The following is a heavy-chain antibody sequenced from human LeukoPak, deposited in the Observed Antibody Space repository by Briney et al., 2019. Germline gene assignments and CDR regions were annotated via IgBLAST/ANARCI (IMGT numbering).Heavy chain of an antibody. CDR1: GYSISSGYY. D-gene: IGHD3-16*01. J-gene: IGHJ4*02. CDR2: IYHSGST. CDR3: ARVITFGGVHQYYFDY. V-gene: IGHV4-38-2*02. Sequence: SETLSLTCTVSGYSISSGYYWGWIRQPPGKGLEWIGSIYHSGSTYYNPSLKSRVTISVDTSKNQFSLKLSSVTAADTAVYYCARVITFGGVHQYYFDYWGQGTLVTVSS.